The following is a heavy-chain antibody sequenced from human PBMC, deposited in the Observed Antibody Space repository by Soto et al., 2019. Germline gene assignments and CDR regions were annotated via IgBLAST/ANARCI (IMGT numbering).Heavy chain of an antibody. D-gene: IGHD4-17*01. J-gene: IGHJ2*01. Sequence: EVQLLESGGGLVQPGGSLRLSCAASGFTFSSYAMSWVRQAPGKGLEWVSAISGSGGSTYYADSVKGRFTVSRENSKNTLYLQMNSLRAEDTAVYYCANENTETWYFDLWGRGTLVTVSS. CDR2: ISGSGGST. CDR1: GFTFSSYA. V-gene: IGHV3-23*01. CDR3: ANENTETWYFDL.